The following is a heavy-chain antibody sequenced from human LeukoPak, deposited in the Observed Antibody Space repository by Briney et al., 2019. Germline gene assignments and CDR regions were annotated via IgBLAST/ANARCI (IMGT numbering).Heavy chain of an antibody. CDR3: ARVSSYYESSGYPFDY. CDR2: INPNSGGA. D-gene: IGHD3-22*01. Sequence: PSVKVSCKASAYTVTSYGISGVRQAPAQGLEWMGWINPNSGGANYAQKFQGRVTMTRYTSISTAYMELSRLRSDDTAVYYCARVSSYYESSGYPFDYWGQGTLVTVSS. J-gene: IGHJ4*02. V-gene: IGHV1-2*02. CDR1: AYTVTSYG.